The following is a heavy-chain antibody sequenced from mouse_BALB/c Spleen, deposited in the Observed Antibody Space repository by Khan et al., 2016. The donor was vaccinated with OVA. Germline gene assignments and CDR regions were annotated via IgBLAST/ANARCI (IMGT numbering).Heavy chain of an antibody. CDR3: AREAYRYDEYYFDY. Sequence: EVELVESGGGSVKPGGSLKLSCAVSGFTFSSYAMSWVRQTPEKRLVWVASISSGGSTYYPDSVKGRFTISRDNARNIVYLQMSSLRSEDMAMYYCAREAYRYDEYYFDYWGQGTTLTVSS. J-gene: IGHJ2*01. CDR1: GFTFSSYA. CDR2: ISSGGST. D-gene: IGHD2-14*01. V-gene: IGHV5-6-5*01.